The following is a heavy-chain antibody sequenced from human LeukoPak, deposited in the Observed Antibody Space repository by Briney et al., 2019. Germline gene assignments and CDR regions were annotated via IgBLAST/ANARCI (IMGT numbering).Heavy chain of an antibody. Sequence: GGSLRLSCAASGFTFSSYSMNWVRQAPGKGLEWVSSISSSSSYIYYADSVKGRFTISRDNAKNSLYLQMNSLRAEDTAVYYCARDRTGIVGATGAFDIWGQGTMVTVSS. CDR3: ARDRTGIVGATGAFDI. D-gene: IGHD1-26*01. CDR1: GFTFSSYS. J-gene: IGHJ3*02. V-gene: IGHV3-21*01. CDR2: ISSSSSYI.